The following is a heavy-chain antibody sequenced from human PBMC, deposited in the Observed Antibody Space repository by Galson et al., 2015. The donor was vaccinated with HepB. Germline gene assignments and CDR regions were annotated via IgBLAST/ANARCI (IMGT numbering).Heavy chain of an antibody. CDR2: TSYDERNK. D-gene: IGHD5-24*01. CDR3: ARDREMSTRWPDYYLHSGMDV. J-gene: IGHJ6*02. CDR1: GFTFSTYT. Sequence: SLRLSCAASGFTFSTYTMHWVRQAPGKGLEWVSLTSYDERNKNYADPVKGRFTISRDNSKNTLYLQMNSLRPEDTAVYYCARDREMSTRWPDYYLHSGMDVWGQGTTVTVSS. V-gene: IGHV3-30*01.